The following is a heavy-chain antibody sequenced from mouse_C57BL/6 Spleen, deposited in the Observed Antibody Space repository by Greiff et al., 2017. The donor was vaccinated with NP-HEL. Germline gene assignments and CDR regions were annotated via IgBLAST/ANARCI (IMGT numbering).Heavy chain of an antibody. CDR1: GYTFTDYY. D-gene: IGHD2-12*01. Sequence: EVQLQQSGPVLVKPGASVKMSCKASGYTFTDYYMNWVKQSHGKSLEWIGVINPYNGGTSYNQKFKGKATLTVDKSSSTAYMELNSLTSADSAVYYCARWEELDDEGIYAMDYWGQGTSVTVSS. CDR2: INPYNGGT. CDR3: ARWEELDDEGIYAMDY. J-gene: IGHJ4*01. V-gene: IGHV1-19*01.